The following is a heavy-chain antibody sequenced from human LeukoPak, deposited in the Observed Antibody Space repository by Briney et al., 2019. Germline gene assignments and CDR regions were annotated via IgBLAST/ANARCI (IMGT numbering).Heavy chain of an antibody. Sequence: GGSLRLSCAASGFTFSSYSMNWVRQAPGKGLEWVSSISSSSSYIYYADSAKGRFTISRDNSKNMLYLQMNSLRADDTAIYYCAKSVVVITFRFDDWGQGALVTVSS. V-gene: IGHV3-21*04. CDR2: ISSSSSYI. D-gene: IGHD2-15*01. CDR1: GFTFSSYS. J-gene: IGHJ4*02. CDR3: AKSVVVITFRFDD.